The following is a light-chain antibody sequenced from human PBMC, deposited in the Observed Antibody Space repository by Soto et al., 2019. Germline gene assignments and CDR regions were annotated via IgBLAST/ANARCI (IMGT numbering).Light chain of an antibody. CDR3: QQYNRLPTT. V-gene: IGKV3-20*01. J-gene: IGKJ3*01. CDR2: GAS. CDR1: QSVTSTY. Sequence: EIVLTQSPGTLSLSPGERATLSCRASQSVTSTYLAWYQQKPGQPPRLLIYGASNRATGIPDRFSGSGSGTDFTLTISRREPEDVTVYYCQQYNRLPTTFGPVTKVDI.